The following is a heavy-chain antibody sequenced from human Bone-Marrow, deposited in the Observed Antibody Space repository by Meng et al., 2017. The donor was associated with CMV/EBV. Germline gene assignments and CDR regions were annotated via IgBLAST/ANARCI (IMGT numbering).Heavy chain of an antibody. CDR2: ITSSSRSI. D-gene: IGHD2-15*01. CDR1: GFTFSSYS. V-gene: IGHV3-21*01. J-gene: IGHJ4*02. CDR3: ARGGWYIDY. Sequence: GESLKISCAASGFTFSSYSMNWVRQAPGEGLEWVSSITSSSRSIYYADSVKGRFTISRDNAKNSLYLQMNSLRAEDTAVYYCARGGWYIDYWGQGTLVTFSS.